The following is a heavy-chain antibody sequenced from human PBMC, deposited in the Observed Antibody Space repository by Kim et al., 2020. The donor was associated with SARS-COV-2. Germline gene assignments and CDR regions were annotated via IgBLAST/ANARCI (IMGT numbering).Heavy chain of an antibody. V-gene: IGHV3-48*03. Sequence: TINQADAVKGRCTIARDNATNSLYLQMNSLRAEDTAVYYCASLYSSQGYWGQGTLVTVSS. CDR2: TI. CDR3: ASLYSSQGY. J-gene: IGHJ4*02. D-gene: IGHD6-13*01.